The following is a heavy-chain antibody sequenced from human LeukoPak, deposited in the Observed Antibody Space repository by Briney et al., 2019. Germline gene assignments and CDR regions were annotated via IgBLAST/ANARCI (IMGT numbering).Heavy chain of an antibody. Sequence: PGGSLRLSCAASGFTFSSYTLNWVRQAPGKGREGVSSISTTGSYIYYGDSVKGRFTISRDNAKNSLYLEMNSLRAEDTAVYYCARDYYGDYYFDYWGQGTLVTVSS. V-gene: IGHV3-21*01. D-gene: IGHD4-17*01. CDR1: GFTFSSYT. CDR3: ARDYYGDYYFDY. J-gene: IGHJ4*02. CDR2: ISTTGSYI.